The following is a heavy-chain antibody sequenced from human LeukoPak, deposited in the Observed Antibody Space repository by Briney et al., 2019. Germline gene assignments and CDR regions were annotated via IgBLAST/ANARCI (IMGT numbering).Heavy chain of an antibody. CDR3: ARALTGTFDY. J-gene: IGHJ4*02. Sequence: PSETLSLTCAVYGGSFSGYYWSWIRQPPGKGLEWIGEINHSGSTIYNPSLKSRVTISVDTSKNQFSLKLSSVTAADTAVYYCARALTGTFDYWGQGTLVTVSS. CDR2: INHSGST. D-gene: IGHD1-7*01. V-gene: IGHV4-34*01. CDR1: GGSFSGYY.